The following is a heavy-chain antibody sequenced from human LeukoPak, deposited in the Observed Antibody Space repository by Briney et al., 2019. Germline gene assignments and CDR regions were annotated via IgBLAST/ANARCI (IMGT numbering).Heavy chain of an antibody. D-gene: IGHD4-11*01. V-gene: IGHV4-34*01. CDR1: GGSFSGYY. Sequence: SETLSLTCAVYGGSFSGYYWSWIRQPPGKGLEWIGEINHSGSTDYNPSLKSRVTISVDTSKNQFSLKLSSVTAADTAVYYCASDYTTNDAFDIWGQGTMVTVSS. CDR3: ASDYTTNDAFDI. J-gene: IGHJ3*02. CDR2: INHSGST.